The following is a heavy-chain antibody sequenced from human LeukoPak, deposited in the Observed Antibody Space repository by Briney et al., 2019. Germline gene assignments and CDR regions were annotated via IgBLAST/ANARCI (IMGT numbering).Heavy chain of an antibody. CDR1: GFTFSSYA. CDR2: ISYDGGNK. V-gene: IGHV3-30*04. Sequence: PGGSLRLSCAASGFTFSSYAMHWVRQAPGKGLEWVAVISYDGGNKYYADSVKGRFTISRDNSKNTLYLQMNSLRAEDTAVYYCARGPSGLADFDYWGQGTLVTVPS. CDR3: ARGPSGLADFDY. J-gene: IGHJ4*02.